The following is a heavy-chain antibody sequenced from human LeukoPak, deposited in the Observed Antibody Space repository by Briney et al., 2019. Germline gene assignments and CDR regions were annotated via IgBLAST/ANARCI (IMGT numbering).Heavy chain of an antibody. J-gene: IGHJ3*02. CDR1: GFTFSDYY. D-gene: IGHD6-19*01. CDR3: AGVSVAGTEAFDI. V-gene: IGHV3-11*04. Sequence: PGGSLRLSCAASGFTFSDYYMSWIRQAPGKGLEWVSYISSSGSTIYYADSVKGRFTISRDNAKNSLYLQMNSLRAEDTAVYYCAGVSVAGTEAFDIWGQGTMVTVSS. CDR2: ISSSGSTI.